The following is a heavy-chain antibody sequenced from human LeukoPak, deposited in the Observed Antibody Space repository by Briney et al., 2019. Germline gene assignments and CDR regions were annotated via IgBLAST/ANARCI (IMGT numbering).Heavy chain of an antibody. CDR3: AKPMGLLGELLYSFDY. CDR2: TYGGGLT. CDR1: ELPANFNY. D-gene: IGHD3-10*01. Sequence: GGSLRLSCVVSELPANFNYMAWVRQAPGKGLECVSFTYGGGLTYYADSVKGRVTISRDNSKNTVYLQMNSLRVEDTAVYYCAKPMGLLGELLYSFDYWGQGTLVTVSS. V-gene: IGHV3-53*01. J-gene: IGHJ4*02.